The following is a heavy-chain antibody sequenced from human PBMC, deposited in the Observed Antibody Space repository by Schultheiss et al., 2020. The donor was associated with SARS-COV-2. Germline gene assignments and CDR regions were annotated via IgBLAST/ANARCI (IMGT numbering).Heavy chain of an antibody. CDR2: TYYRSRWYS. CDR1: GDSVSRNSAA. V-gene: IGHV6-1*01. CDR3: ARGISSIAVAGTYWFDP. Sequence: SQTLSLTCAISGDSVSRNSAAWNWIRQSPLRGLEWLGRTYYRSRWYSDYAVSVKSRITINPDTSKNQFSLQLNSVTPEDTAVYYCARGISSIAVAGTYWFDPWGQESWSPSPQ. J-gene: IGHJ5*02. D-gene: IGHD6-19*01.